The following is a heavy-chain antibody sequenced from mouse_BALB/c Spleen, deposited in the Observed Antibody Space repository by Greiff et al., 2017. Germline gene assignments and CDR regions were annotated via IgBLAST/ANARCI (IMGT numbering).Heavy chain of an antibody. D-gene: IGHD1-1*01. Sequence: VKLMESGPGLVAPSQSLSITCTVSGFSLTSYGVHWVRQPPGKGLEWLGVIWAGGSTNYNSALMSRLSISKDNSKSQVFLKMNSLQTDDTAMYYCAREDYGSSYAMDYWGQGTSVTVSS. J-gene: IGHJ4*01. CDR1: GFSLTSYG. CDR2: IWAGGST. CDR3: AREDYGSSYAMDY. V-gene: IGHV2-9*02.